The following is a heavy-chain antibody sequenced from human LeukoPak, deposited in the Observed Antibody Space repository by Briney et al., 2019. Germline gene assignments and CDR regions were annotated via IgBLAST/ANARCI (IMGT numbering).Heavy chain of an antibody. V-gene: IGHV4-4*02. CDR2: IYHSGST. Sequence: PSGTLSLTCAVSGGSISSSNWWSWVRQPPGKGLEWIGEIYHSGSTNYNPSLKSRVTISVDKSKNQFSLKLSSVTAADTAVYYCARQGLRIVGPFDYWGQGTLVTVSS. J-gene: IGHJ4*02. D-gene: IGHD1-26*01. CDR3: ARQGLRIVGPFDY. CDR1: GGSISSSNW.